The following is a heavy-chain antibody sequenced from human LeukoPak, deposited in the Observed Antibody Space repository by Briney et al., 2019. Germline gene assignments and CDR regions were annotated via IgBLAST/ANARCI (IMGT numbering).Heavy chain of an antibody. V-gene: IGHV4-4*07. CDR1: DGWITSYY. Sequence: SHILYINGTRADGWITSYYCGWIRQHARKLLEWIGRIYTSGSTNYNPSLKSRVTMSVDTSKNQFSLKLSSVTAADTAVYYCARGYSQLDYWGQGTLVTVSS. CDR3: ARGYSQLDY. CDR2: IYTSGST. D-gene: IGHD1-1*01. J-gene: IGHJ4*02.